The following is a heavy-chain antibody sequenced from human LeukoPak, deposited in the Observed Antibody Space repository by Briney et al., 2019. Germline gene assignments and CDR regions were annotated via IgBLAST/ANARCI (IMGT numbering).Heavy chain of an antibody. Sequence: GGSLRLSCAASGFTFDDYGMSWVRQAPGKGLEWVSGINWNGGSTGYADSVKGRFTISRDNAKNSLYLQMNSLRAEDTAVYYCARDRGGWYGRYFDYWGQGTLVTVSS. D-gene: IGHD6-19*01. CDR2: INWNGGST. V-gene: IGHV3-20*04. CDR1: GFTFDDYG. CDR3: ARDRGGWYGRYFDY. J-gene: IGHJ4*02.